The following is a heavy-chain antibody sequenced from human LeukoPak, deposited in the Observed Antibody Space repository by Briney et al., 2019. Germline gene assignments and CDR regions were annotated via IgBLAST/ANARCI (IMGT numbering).Heavy chain of an antibody. V-gene: IGHV3-64*04. CDR1: GFTFSTYA. Sequence: GGSLRLSCAASGFTFSTYAMHWVRQAPGKGLEYVSAISGNGGPTYSADSVRGRFTISRDNSKNTLFMQMNSLRAEDTAVYYCAKDFYDSSGSRYDYWGQGTLVTVSS. CDR3: AKDFYDSSGSRYDY. CDR2: ISGNGGPT. J-gene: IGHJ4*02. D-gene: IGHD3-22*01.